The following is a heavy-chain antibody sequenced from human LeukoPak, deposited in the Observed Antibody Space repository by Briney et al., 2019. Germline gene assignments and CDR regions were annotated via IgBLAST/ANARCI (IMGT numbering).Heavy chain of an antibody. V-gene: IGHV4-59*11. Sequence: SETLSLTCTVSGGSISSHYWSWIRQPPGKGLEWIGYIYYSGSTNYNPSLKSRVTISVDTSKNQFSLKLSSVTAADTAVYYCARDVYSSSYYFALDVWGQGTVVTVSS. CDR1: GGSISSHY. CDR2: IYYSGST. D-gene: IGHD6-13*01. J-gene: IGHJ3*01. CDR3: ARDVYSSSYYFALDV.